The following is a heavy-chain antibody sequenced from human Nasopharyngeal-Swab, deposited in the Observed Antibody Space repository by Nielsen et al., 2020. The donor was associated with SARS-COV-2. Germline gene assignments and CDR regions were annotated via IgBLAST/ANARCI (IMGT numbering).Heavy chain of an antibody. CDR2: ISSGGSTI. J-gene: IGHJ5*02. CDR3: ARGWGIAARSGWFDP. Sequence: GESLKISCAASGFTFSSYEMNWVRQAPGKGLEWVSYISSGGSTIYYADSVKGRFTISRDNAKNSLYLQMNSLSAEDTAVYYCARGWGIAARSGWFDPWRQGTLVTVSS. D-gene: IGHD6-6*01. CDR1: GFTFSSYE. V-gene: IGHV3-48*03.